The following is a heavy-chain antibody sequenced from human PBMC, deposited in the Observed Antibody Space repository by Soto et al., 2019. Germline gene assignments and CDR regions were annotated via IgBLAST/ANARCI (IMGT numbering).Heavy chain of an antibody. CDR2: INHSGST. CDR1: GGSFSGYY. V-gene: IGHV4-34*01. CDR3: ARLSSSPETGWPHFDY. D-gene: IGHD6-19*01. J-gene: IGHJ4*02. Sequence: PSETLSLTCAVYGGSFSGYYWSWIRQPPGKGLEWIREINHSGSTNYNPSLKSRVTISVDTSKNQFSLKLSSVTAADTAVYYCARLSSSPETGWPHFDYWGQGSLVTVAS.